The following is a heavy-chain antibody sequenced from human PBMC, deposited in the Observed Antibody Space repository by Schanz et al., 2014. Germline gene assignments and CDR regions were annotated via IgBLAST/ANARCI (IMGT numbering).Heavy chain of an antibody. CDR2: INWSDGGST. CDR1: GFTFENYA. J-gene: IGHJ5*02. Sequence: EVQLVESGGGVVRPGGSLRLSCAASGFTFENYALTWVRQVPGKGLEWVSRINWSDGGSTGYADSVRGRFTISRDNAKNSLFLQMNSLRAEDTAVYYCARAGYDADNWFDPWGQGTLVTVSS. CDR3: ARAGYDADNWFDP. V-gene: IGHV3-20*04. D-gene: IGHD2-2*01.